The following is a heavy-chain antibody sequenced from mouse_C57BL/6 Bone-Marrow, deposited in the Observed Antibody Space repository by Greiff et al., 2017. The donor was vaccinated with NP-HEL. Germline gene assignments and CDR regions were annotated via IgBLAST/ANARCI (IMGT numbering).Heavy chain of an antibody. V-gene: IGHV1-54*01. J-gene: IGHJ1*03. Sequence: VKVVESGAELVRPGTSVKVSCKASGYAFTNYLIEWVKQRPGQGLEWIGVINPGSGGTNYNEKFKGKATLTADKSSSTAYMQLSSLTSEDSAVYFCARSRGFYWYFDVWGTGTTVTVSS. CDR3: ARSRGFYWYFDV. CDR1: GYAFTNYL. CDR2: INPGSGGT.